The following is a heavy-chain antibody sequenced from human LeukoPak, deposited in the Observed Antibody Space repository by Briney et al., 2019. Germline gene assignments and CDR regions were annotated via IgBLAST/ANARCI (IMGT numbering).Heavy chain of an antibody. CDR2: IYYSVST. V-gene: IGHV4-59*01. Sequence: SETLSLTCTVSGGSISSYYWSWIRQPPGKGLGWIGYIYYSVSTNYKPSFSTNYTPSLKSRVTISADTSKNQFSLKLNSVTAADTAVYYCARVAGASLFDYWGQGTLVTVSS. CDR3: ARVAGASLFDY. D-gene: IGHD3-10*01. J-gene: IGHJ4*02. CDR1: GGSISSYY.